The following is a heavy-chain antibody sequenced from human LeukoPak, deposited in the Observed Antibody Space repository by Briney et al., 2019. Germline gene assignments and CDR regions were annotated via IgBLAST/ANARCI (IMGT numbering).Heavy chain of an antibody. V-gene: IGHV4-30-4*01. CDR2: IYYSGST. Sequence: PSQTLSLTCTVSGGSISSGDYYRSWIRQPPGKGPEWIGYIYYSGSTYYNPSLKSRVTISVDTSKNQFSLKLSSVTAADTAVYYCARDPDWYCSGGSCYPSAWGQGTLVTVSS. D-gene: IGHD2-15*01. CDR3: ARDPDWYCSGGSCYPSA. J-gene: IGHJ5*02. CDR1: GGSISSGDYY.